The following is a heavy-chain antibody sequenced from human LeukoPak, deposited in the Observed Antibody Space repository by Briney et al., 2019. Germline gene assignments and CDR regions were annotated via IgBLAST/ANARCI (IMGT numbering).Heavy chain of an antibody. CDR1: GFSLTTSGVG. D-gene: IGHD3-22*01. Sequence: SGPTLVKPTQTLTLTCTFSGFSLTTSGVGVGWIRQPPGKALEWLALINWDDQKVYSPSLQSRLSITKDTSKNQVVLTMTNVDPADTATYYCAHRRDSSGYQYRYWFAPWGQGTLVTVSS. J-gene: IGHJ5*02. CDR3: AHRRDSSGYQYRYWFAP. CDR2: INWDDQK. V-gene: IGHV2-5*02.